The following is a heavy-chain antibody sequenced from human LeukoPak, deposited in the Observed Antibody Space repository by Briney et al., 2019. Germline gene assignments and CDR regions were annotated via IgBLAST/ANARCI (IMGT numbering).Heavy chain of an antibody. Sequence: SETLSLTCTVSGGSISSYYWSWIRQPAGKGLEWIGRIFSSGSTNYSPSLKSRVTMSVDTSKNQFSLELSSVTAADTAVYYCARDVAVTTHYYYYGMDVWGQGTTVTVSS. CDR3: ARDVAVTTHYYYYGMDV. CDR2: IFSSGST. D-gene: IGHD4-17*01. CDR1: GGSISSYY. J-gene: IGHJ6*02. V-gene: IGHV4-4*07.